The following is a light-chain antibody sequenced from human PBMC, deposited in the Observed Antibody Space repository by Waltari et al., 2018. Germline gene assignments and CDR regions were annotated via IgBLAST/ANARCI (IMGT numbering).Light chain of an antibody. CDR1: QSIGSW. Sequence: LQMTQTPSTLSASVGAQATITGRASQSIGSWLAWYQQKPGKAPKLRIYEATSLESGVPSRFSASGSGTEVTLTISSLQPDDFATYYGQRYNSYPITFGPGTKVDI. J-gene: IGKJ3*01. V-gene: IGKV1-5*03. CDR2: EAT. CDR3: QRYNSYPIT.